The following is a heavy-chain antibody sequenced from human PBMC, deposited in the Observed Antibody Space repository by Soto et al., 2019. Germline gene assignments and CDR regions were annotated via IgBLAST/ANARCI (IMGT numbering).Heavy chain of an antibody. Sequence: GGSLRLSCAASGFTFSSYGMHWVRQAPGKGLEWVAVISYDGSNKYYADSVKGRFTISRDNSKNTLYLQMNSLRAEDTAVYYCAGFAGSYGLWGQGTLVTVSS. CDR1: GFTFSSYG. CDR3: AGFAGSYGL. D-gene: IGHD3-10*01. J-gene: IGHJ4*02. CDR2: ISYDGSNK. V-gene: IGHV3-30*03.